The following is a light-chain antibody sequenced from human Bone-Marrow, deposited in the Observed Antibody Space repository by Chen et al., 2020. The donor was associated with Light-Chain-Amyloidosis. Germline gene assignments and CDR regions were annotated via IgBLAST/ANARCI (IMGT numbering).Light chain of an antibody. CDR2: EVT. Sequence: QSALTQPASVSGPPGQSITLSCTGTSSDVGGDNHVSWYQQHPDKAPKLMIYEVTNRPSWVPDRFSGSKSDNTASLTIAGLQTEDEADYFCSSYTSTNTLVFGSGTRVTVL. CDR1: SSDVGGDNH. V-gene: IGLV2-14*01. J-gene: IGLJ1*01. CDR3: SSYTSTNTLV.